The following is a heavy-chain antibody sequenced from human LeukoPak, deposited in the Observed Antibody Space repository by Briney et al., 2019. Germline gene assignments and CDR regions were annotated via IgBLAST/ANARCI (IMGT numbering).Heavy chain of an antibody. V-gene: IGHV4-38-2*01. CDR3: ARQIAVAFDY. CDR1: GYSISSGYY. J-gene: IGHJ4*02. Sequence: SETLSLTCAVSGYSISSGYYWGWIRQPPGKGLEWIGSIYHSGSTYYNPSLKRRVTISVDTSKNQFSLKLSSVTAADTAVYYCARQIAVAFDYWGQGTLVTVSS. CDR2: IYHSGST. D-gene: IGHD6-19*01.